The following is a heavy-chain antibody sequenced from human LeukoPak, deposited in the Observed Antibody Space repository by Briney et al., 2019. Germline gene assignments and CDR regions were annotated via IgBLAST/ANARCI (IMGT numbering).Heavy chain of an antibody. CDR2: IIPVFNSP. Sequence: ASVKVSCKASGGAFSSSAVSWVRQAPGQGLEWMGGIIPVFNSPNYAQKFLGRLTITADESTRTAYMELSSLRSEDTAVYYCARDYGVGSTAFDYFWGQGTLVTVSS. CDR1: GGAFSSSA. J-gene: IGHJ4*02. V-gene: IGHV1-69*01. CDR3: ARDYGVGSTAFDYF. D-gene: IGHD1-26*01.